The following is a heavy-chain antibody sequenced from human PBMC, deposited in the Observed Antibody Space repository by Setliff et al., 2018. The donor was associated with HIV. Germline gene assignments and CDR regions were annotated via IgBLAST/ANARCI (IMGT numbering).Heavy chain of an antibody. J-gene: IGHJ6*03. V-gene: IGHV4-34*01. CDR3: SRDRSNWNYGKNYMDV. D-gene: IGHD1-7*01. Sequence: SETLSLTCAVYGGSVSGYYWSWIRQPPGRGLELIGEIDHSGSTNYNPSLKSRVTISVDTPKNQFSLKLSSVTAADPAVYYCSRDRSNWNYGKNYMDVWGKGTTVTVSS. CDR2: IDHSGST. CDR1: GGSVSGYY.